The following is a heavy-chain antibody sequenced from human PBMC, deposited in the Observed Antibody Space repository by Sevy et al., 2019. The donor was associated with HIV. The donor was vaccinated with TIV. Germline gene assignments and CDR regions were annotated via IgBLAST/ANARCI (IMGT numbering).Heavy chain of an antibody. Sequence: SETLSLTCTVSGGSINNKAYYWAWIRQPPGKGLEWIGSMSYNGNSYYNPSLNCRVTKSLDTSKNQFSLRLTFVTAAETAVYYCARRLAAAGGGNEYFQPWGQGTLVTVSS. CDR2: MSYNGNS. D-gene: IGHD6-13*01. CDR3: ARRLAAAGGGNEYFQP. J-gene: IGHJ1*01. CDR1: GGSINNKAYY. V-gene: IGHV4-39*01.